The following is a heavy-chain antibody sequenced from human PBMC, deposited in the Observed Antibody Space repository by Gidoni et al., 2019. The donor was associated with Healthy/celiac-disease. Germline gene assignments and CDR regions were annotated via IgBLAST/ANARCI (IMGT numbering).Heavy chain of an antibody. Sequence: QVQLQQWGAGLLKPSETLSLTCAVYGGSFSGYYWSWIRQPPGKGLEWIGEINHSGSTNYNPSLKSRVTISVDTSKNQFSLKLSSVTAADTAVYYCARGPSRLVTIFGVVITDGGMDVWGQGTTVTVSS. D-gene: IGHD3-3*01. CDR1: GGSFSGYY. CDR3: ARGPSRLVTIFGVVITDGGMDV. V-gene: IGHV4-34*01. J-gene: IGHJ6*02. CDR2: INHSGST.